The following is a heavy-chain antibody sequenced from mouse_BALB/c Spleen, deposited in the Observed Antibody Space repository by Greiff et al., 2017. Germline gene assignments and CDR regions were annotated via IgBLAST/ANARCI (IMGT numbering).Heavy chain of an antibody. Sequence: VMLVESGPGLVAPSQSLSITCTVSGFSLSRYSVHWVRQPPGKGLEWLGMIWGGGSTAYNSALKSRLSISKDNSKSQVFLKMNSLQTDDTAMYYGARNSPMHTATPFAYWGQGTLVTVSA. CDR3: ARNSPMHTATPFAY. CDR1: GFSLSRYS. CDR2: IWGGGST. V-gene: IGHV2-6-4*01. D-gene: IGHD1-2*01. J-gene: IGHJ3*01.